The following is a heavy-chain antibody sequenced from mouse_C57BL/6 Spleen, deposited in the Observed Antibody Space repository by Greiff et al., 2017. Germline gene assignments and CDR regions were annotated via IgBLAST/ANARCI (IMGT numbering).Heavy chain of an antibody. CDR2: ISDGGSYT. CDR1: GFTFSSYA. V-gene: IGHV5-4*01. CDR3: ARERGENAMDY. Sequence: EVQLVESGGGLVKPGGSLKLSCAASGFTFSSYAMSWVRQTPEKRLAWVATISDGGSYTYYPDTVKGRFTMSRDNAKNNLYLQMSHLKSEDTAMYYCARERGENAMDYWGQGTSVTVSS. J-gene: IGHJ4*01.